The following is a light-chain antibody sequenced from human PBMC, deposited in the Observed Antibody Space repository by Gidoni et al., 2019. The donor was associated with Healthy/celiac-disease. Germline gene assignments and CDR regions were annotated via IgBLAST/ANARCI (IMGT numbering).Light chain of an antibody. J-gene: IGKJ1*01. CDR2: GAS. Sequence: EIVMTQSPAPLSVSPGERATISCRASQSVSSNLAWYQQKPGQAPRLLIYGASTRATGIPARFSGSGSGTEFTLTISSLQSEDFAVYYCQQYNNWFRTFGQGTKVEIK. V-gene: IGKV3-15*01. CDR3: QQYNNWFRT. CDR1: QSVSSN.